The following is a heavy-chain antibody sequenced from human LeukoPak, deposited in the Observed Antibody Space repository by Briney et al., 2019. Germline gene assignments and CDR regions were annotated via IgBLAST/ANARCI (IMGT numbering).Heavy chain of an antibody. Sequence: AASVKVSCKASGGTFSSYAISWVRQAPGQGLEWMGGIIPIFGTANYAQKFQGRVTITTDESTGTAYMELSSLRSEDTAVYYCAREELGRYPHAFDIWGQGTMVTVSS. CDR3: AREELGRYPHAFDI. J-gene: IGHJ3*02. CDR1: GGTFSSYA. D-gene: IGHD1-7*01. V-gene: IGHV1-69*05. CDR2: IIPIFGTA.